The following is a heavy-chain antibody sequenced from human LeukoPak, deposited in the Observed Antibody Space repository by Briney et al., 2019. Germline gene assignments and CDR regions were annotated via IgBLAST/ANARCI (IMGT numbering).Heavy chain of an antibody. D-gene: IGHD3-16*01. CDR1: GFTFSSYW. CDR2: INHNGNVN. Sequence: GGSLRLSCAASGFTFSSYWMNWARQAPGKGLEWVASINHNGNVNYYVDSVKGRFTVSRDNAKNSLYLQMSNLRAGDTAVYFCARGGGLDVWGQGATVTVSS. V-gene: IGHV3-7*03. J-gene: IGHJ6*02. CDR3: ARGGGLDV.